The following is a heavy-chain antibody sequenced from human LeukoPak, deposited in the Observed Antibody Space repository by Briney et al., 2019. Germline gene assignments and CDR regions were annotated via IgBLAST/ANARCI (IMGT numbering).Heavy chain of an antibody. Sequence: SQTLSLTCTVSGGSISSDGYFWSWIRQHPGKGLEWIGYIYHSGSTYCNPSLKSRVTISVDTSKNQFSLKLSSVTAADTAVYYCARQQLSQLYYFDNWGQGTLVTVSS. J-gene: IGHJ4*02. CDR1: GGSISSDGYF. CDR3: ARQQLSQLYYFDN. CDR2: IYHSGST. D-gene: IGHD6-13*01. V-gene: IGHV4-31*03.